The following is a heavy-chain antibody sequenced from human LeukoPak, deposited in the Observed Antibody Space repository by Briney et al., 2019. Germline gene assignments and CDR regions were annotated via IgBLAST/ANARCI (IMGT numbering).Heavy chain of an antibody. D-gene: IGHD4-17*01. CDR3: ARARSAHHDYGDYVDY. J-gene: IGHJ4*02. V-gene: IGHV1-69*13. Sequence: WASVKVSCKASGGTFSSYAISWVRQAPGQGLEWMGGIIPIFGTANYAQKFQGRVTITADESTSTAYMELSSLRSEDTAVYYCARARSAHHDYGDYVDYWGQGTLVTVSS. CDR1: GGTFSSYA. CDR2: IIPIFGTA.